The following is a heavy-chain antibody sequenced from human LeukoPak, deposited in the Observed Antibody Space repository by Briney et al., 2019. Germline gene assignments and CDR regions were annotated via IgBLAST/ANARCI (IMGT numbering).Heavy chain of an antibody. CDR3: AKDIFDSSGPLDY. V-gene: IGHV3-30*02. J-gene: IGHJ4*02. CDR1: GFTFSSYA. Sequence: GGSLRFSCAASGFTFSSYAMHWVRQAPGKGLEWVAFIRYDGSNKYYADSVKGRFTISRDNSKNTLYLQMNSLRAEDTAVYYCAKDIFDSSGPLDYWGQGTLVTVSS. CDR2: IRYDGSNK. D-gene: IGHD3-22*01.